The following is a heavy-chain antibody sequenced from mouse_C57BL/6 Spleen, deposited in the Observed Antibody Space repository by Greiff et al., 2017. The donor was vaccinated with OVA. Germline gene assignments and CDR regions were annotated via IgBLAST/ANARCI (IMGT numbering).Heavy chain of an antibody. J-gene: IGHJ1*03. CDR2: IYPGDGDT. CDR3: ARGASTVVSYWYFDV. Sequence: QVQLKESGPELVKPGASVKISCKASGYAFSSSWMNWVKQRPGKGLEWIGRIYPGDGDTNYNGKFKGKATLTADKSSSTAYMQLSSLTSEDSAVYFCARGASTVVSYWYFDVWGTGTTVTVSS. CDR1: GYAFSSSW. D-gene: IGHD1-1*01. V-gene: IGHV1-82*01.